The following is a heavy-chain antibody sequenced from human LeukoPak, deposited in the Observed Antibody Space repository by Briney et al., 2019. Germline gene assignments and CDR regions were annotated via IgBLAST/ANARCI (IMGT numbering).Heavy chain of an antibody. V-gene: IGHV4-39*01. Sequence: SETLFLTCTVSGGSISSSYYYWGWIRQPPGKGLEYIGYMYYTGSTYYSPSLKSRVSISVDTSKNQFSLKLSSVTAADTAVYYCARGTGYYGDRFDYWGQGALVAVSS. CDR1: GGSISSSYYY. J-gene: IGHJ4*02. CDR3: ARGTGYYGDRFDY. CDR2: MYYTGST. D-gene: IGHD4-17*01.